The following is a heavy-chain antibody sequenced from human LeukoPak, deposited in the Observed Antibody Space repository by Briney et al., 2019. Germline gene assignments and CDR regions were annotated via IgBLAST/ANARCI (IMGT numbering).Heavy chain of an antibody. D-gene: IGHD3-10*01. Sequence: SETLSLTCTVSGGSISSSTYYWGWIRQTPGKGLEWIGSIYYGGSTYYNPSLKSRVTISADTSKSQFSLNLRFVTAADTAVYYCATHVLLWFGESSNWFDPWGQGTPVTVSS. CDR1: GGSISSSTYY. CDR3: ATHVLLWFGESSNWFDP. J-gene: IGHJ5*02. V-gene: IGHV4-39*01. CDR2: IYYGGST.